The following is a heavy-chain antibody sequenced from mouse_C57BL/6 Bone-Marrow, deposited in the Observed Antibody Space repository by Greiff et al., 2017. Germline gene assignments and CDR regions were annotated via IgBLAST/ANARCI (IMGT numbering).Heavy chain of an antibody. CDR3: ARGENYCSSPLYAMDY. CDR2: ISSGSSTI. CDR1: GFTFSDYG. Sequence: VQLKESGGGLVKPGGSLKLSCAASGFTFSDYGMHWVRQAPEKGLEWVAYISSGSSTIYYADTVKGRFTISRDNAKNTLFLQMTSLRSEDTAMYYCARGENYCSSPLYAMDYWGQGTSVTVSS. D-gene: IGHD1-1*01. V-gene: IGHV5-17*01. J-gene: IGHJ4*01.